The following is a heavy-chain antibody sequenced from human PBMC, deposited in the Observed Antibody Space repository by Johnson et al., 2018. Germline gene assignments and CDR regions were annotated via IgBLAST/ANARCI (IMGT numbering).Heavy chain of an antibody. D-gene: IGHD3-3*01. CDR1: GFTFSSYS. CDR2: ISSSSSTI. CDR3: ARGKVTIFGDMAV. J-gene: IGHJ6*02. Sequence: EVQLVESGGGLVQPGGSLRLSCAASGFTFSSYSMNWVRQAPGKGLEWVSYISSSSSTIYYADSVKGRFTISRDNAKNSLYLQMNRLRDEDKAVYYWARGKVTIFGDMAVWGQGTTVTVSS. V-gene: IGHV3-48*02.